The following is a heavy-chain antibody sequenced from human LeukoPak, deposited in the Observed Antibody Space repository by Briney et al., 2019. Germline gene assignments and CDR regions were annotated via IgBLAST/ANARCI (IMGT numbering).Heavy chain of an antibody. CDR2: IYYSGST. CDR3: ARQKEYSSGWYY. D-gene: IGHD6-19*01. Sequence: SETLSLTCTVSGGSISSYYWSWIRQPPGKGLEWIVYIYYSGSTNYNPSLKSRVTISVDTSKNQFSLKLSSVTAADTAVYYCARQKEYSSGWYYWGQGTLVTVSS. CDR1: GGSISSYY. J-gene: IGHJ4*02. V-gene: IGHV4-59*08.